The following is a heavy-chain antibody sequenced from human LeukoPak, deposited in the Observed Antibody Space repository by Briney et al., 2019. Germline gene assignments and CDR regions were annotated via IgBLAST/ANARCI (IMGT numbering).Heavy chain of an antibody. Sequence: GGSLRLSCAASGFTFSSYTMNWVRQAPGKGPEWVSSITSSSSYIYYADSVKGRFTISRDNAKKSLYLQVNSLRAEDTAVYYCARAAPTRTLIGSGADYWGQGTLVTVSS. CDR3: ARAAPTRTLIGSGADY. CDR2: ITSSSSYI. CDR1: GFTFSSYT. D-gene: IGHD3-22*01. J-gene: IGHJ4*02. V-gene: IGHV3-21*01.